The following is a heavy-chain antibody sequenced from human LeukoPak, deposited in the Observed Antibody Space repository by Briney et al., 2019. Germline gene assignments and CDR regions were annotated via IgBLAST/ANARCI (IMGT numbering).Heavy chain of an antibody. CDR2: IKQDGSEK. CDR3: ARRRYSGSSQHFDY. Sequence: GGSLRLSCAASKFTFSTYWMSWVHHAPGKGLEWVANIKQDGSEKYYVDSVKGRFTISRDNAKNSLYLQMNNLRAEDTAVYYCARRRYSGSSQHFDYWGLGTLVTVSS. V-gene: IGHV3-7*01. J-gene: IGHJ4*02. CDR1: KFTFSTYW. D-gene: IGHD1-26*01.